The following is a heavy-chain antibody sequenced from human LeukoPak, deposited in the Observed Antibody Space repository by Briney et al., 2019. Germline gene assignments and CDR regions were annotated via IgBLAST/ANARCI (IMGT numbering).Heavy chain of an antibody. V-gene: IGHV3-30*18. D-gene: IGHD5-18*01. J-gene: IGHJ3*02. CDR3: AKELDTTTLIDAFHM. Sequence: GGSLRLSCAASAFTFSRFCMHWVRQAPGTGLECVAFISYDGSNKYYADSVKGRFTISRDNSKNTLYLQMNSLRPEDTAVYYCAKELDTTTLIDAFHMWGQGTMVTVSS. CDR2: ISYDGSNK. CDR1: AFTFSRFC.